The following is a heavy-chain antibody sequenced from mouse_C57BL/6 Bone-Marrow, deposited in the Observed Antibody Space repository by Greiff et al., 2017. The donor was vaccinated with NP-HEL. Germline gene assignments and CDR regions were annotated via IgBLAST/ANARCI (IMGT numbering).Heavy chain of an antibody. V-gene: IGHV1-69*01. Sequence: QVQLQQPGAELVMPGASVKLSCKASGYTFTSYWMHWVKQRPGQGLEWIGEIDPSDSYTNYNQKFKGKSTLTVDKSSSTAYMQLSSLTSEDSAVYYCARNPFYYGSSWYAMDYWGQGTSVTVSS. D-gene: IGHD1-1*01. CDR3: ARNPFYYGSSWYAMDY. CDR1: GYTFTSYW. CDR2: IDPSDSYT. J-gene: IGHJ4*01.